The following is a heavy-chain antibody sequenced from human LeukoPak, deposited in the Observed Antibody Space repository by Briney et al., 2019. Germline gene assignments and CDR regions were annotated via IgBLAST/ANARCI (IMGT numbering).Heavy chain of an antibody. CDR3: ARDRGDPLTGYLDAFDI. V-gene: IGHV4-59*01. CDR1: GGSISSYY. J-gene: IGHJ3*02. CDR2: IYYSGST. D-gene: IGHD3-9*01. Sequence: PSETLSLTCTVSGGSISSYYWSWIRQPPGKGLEWIGYIYYSGSTNYSPSLKSRVTMSLEMSKNQFSLRLSSVTAADTAVYYCARDRGDPLTGYLDAFDIWGQGTMVTVSS.